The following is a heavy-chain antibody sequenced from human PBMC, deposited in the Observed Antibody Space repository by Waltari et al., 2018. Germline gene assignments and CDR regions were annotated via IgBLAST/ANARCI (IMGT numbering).Heavy chain of an antibody. J-gene: IGHJ5*02. CDR3: AKPYDFWSGYYPPDH. D-gene: IGHD3-3*01. CDR1: GFTFSIYA. V-gene: IGHV3-23*01. Sequence: VQLLESGGGLVQPGGSLRLSCAASGFTFSIYAMSWVRQAPGKGLEWVSTSGGSGGRTYYADSVKGRFTISRDNSNNTLFLQMNSLTAEDTAVYYCAKPYDFWSGYYPPDHWGQGTLVTVSS. CDR2: SGGSGGRT.